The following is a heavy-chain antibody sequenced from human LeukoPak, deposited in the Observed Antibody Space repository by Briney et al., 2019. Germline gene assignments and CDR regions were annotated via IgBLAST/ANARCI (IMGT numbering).Heavy chain of an antibody. V-gene: IGHV4-59*01. D-gene: IGHD2-2*01. CDR3: ARSGGLGEYQLLDY. CDR1: GGSISSYY. Sequence: SETLSLTCTVSGGSISSYYWSWIRQPPGKGLEWIGYIYYSGSTNYNPSLKSRVTISVDTSKNQFSLKQSSVTAADTAVYYCARSGGLGEYQLLDYWGQGTLVTVSS. J-gene: IGHJ4*02. CDR2: IYYSGST.